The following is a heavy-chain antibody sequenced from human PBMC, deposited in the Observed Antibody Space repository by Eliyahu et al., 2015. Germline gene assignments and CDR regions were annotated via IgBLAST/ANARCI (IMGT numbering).Heavy chain of an antibody. CDR2: INAGNGNT. CDR1: GYTFTSXA. CDR3: ARLYDFWSGYYASWFDP. V-gene: IGHV1-3*01. D-gene: IGHD3-3*01. J-gene: IGHJ5*02. Sequence: QVQLVQSGAEVKKPGASVKVSCKAXGYTFTSXAMHWVRQAPGQRLEWMGWINAGNGNTKYSQKFQGRVTITRDTSASTAYMELSSLRSEDTAVYYCARLYDFWSGYYASWFDPWGQGTLVTVSS.